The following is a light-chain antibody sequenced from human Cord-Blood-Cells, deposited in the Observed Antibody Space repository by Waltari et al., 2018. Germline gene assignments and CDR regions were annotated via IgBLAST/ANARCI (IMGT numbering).Light chain of an antibody. V-gene: IGLV2-14*01. CDR1: SSDVGGYNY. Sequence: QSALTQPAPVSGSPGQSITISCTGTSSDVGGYNYVSWYPQHPGKAPKLMLYDVSNRPSGVSNRFSGSKSGNTASLTISGLQAEDEADYYCSSYTSSSTVVFGGGTKLTVL. J-gene: IGLJ2*01. CDR3: SSYTSSSTVV. CDR2: DVS.